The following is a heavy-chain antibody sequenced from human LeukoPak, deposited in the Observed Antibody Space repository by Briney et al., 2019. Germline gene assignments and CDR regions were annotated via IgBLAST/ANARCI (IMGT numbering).Heavy chain of an antibody. CDR2: IYYSGST. Sequence: SETLSLTCTVSGGSISSYYWSWIRQPPGKGLEWIGYIYYSGSTNYDPSLKSRVTISVDTSKNQFSLKLSSVTAADTAVYYCARHYSNYGWFDPWGQGTLVTVSS. CDR3: ARHYSNYGWFDP. V-gene: IGHV4-59*08. D-gene: IGHD4-11*01. CDR1: GGSISSYY. J-gene: IGHJ5*02.